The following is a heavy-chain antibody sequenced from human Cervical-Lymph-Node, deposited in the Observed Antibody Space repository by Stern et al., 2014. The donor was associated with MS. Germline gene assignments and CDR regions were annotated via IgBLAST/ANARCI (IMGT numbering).Heavy chain of an antibody. J-gene: IGHJ5*02. CDR2: IIPILGLA. CDR3: ARGIVTNRAAATLHNLFDP. V-gene: IGHV1-69*09. CDR1: GGTFSSSYA. D-gene: IGHD2-15*01. Sequence: VQLVESGAEVKKPGSSVNVSCKASGGTFSSSYAVSWVRQAPGQGLDWMGRIIPILGLANYAQKFQSRVTITADKSKSTVYMELSSLTSEDTAVYYCARGIVTNRAAATLHNLFDPGGQGPLVPVPS.